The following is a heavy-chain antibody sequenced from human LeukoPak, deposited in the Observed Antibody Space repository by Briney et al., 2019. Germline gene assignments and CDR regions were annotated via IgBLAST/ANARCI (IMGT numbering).Heavy chain of an antibody. CDR3: AKHSGQGDFNY. CDR1: GFTFNNYA. Sequence: GGSLRLSCETSGFTFNNYAMSWVRQAPGKGVEWVSAIGSSGIGTFYADSVKGRFTISSDISRNTVYLQMNSLRGEDTAIYFCAKHSGQGDFNYWGQGALVTVSS. CDR2: IGSSGIGT. J-gene: IGHJ4*02. D-gene: IGHD3-3*01. V-gene: IGHV3-23*01.